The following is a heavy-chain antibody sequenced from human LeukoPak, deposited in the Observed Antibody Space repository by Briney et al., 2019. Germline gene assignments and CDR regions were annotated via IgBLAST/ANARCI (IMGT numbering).Heavy chain of an antibody. Sequence: GGSLRLSCAASGFTFSSSVLHWVRQAPGKGLEYVSGISSYGGNTYYAKSVKGRFTISRDNSKNMLYLQMGSLRTEDMAVYYCAAPGYSDGWELDYWGQGTLVTVSS. D-gene: IGHD6-19*01. V-gene: IGHV3-64*01. CDR1: GFTFSSSV. J-gene: IGHJ4*02. CDR2: ISSYGGNT. CDR3: AAPGYSDGWELDY.